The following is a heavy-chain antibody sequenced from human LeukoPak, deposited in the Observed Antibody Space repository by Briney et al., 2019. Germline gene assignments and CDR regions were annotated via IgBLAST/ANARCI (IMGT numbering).Heavy chain of an antibody. CDR3: ARPLSRYYYQTTGDGY. CDR2: INQDGSET. D-gene: IGHD3-10*01. J-gene: IGHJ4*02. CDR1: GFTLSGYW. V-gene: IGHV3-7*01. Sequence: GGSLRLSCAASGFTLSGYWMSWVRQAPGKGLEWMANINQDGSETYYGDSVKGRFTISRDNAKNSLYLQMNTLRAEDTAMYYCARPLSRYYYQTTGDGYWGRGTLVTVSS.